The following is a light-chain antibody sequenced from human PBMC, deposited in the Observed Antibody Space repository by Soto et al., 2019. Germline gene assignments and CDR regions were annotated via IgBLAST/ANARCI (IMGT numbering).Light chain of an antibody. Sequence: QTVVTQEPSLTVSTGETVTLTCATGTGAVTSGYYPNWFQQKPGQAPRALIYSTNNKYSWTPARFSGSLLGGKAALTLSGVQPEDVADYYCLLYYGGQLGVFGGGTKLTVL. J-gene: IGLJ2*01. CDR3: LLYYGGQLGV. CDR2: STN. V-gene: IGLV7-43*01. CDR1: TGAVTSGYY.